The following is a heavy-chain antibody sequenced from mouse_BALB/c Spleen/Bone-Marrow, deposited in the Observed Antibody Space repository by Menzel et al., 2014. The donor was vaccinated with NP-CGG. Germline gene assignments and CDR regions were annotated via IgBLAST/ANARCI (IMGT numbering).Heavy chain of an antibody. J-gene: IGHJ3*01. D-gene: IGHD2-3*01. CDR3: ARTGYYTLFAY. CDR2: INPNNGDT. Sequence: ECGPELVKPGASVKIPCKASGYTFTDYNMDWVKQSHGKSLEWIGNINPNNGDTSYNQRFRGKATLTVDKSSSTAYMELRSLTSEDTAVYYCARTGYYTLFAYWGQGTLVTVSA. CDR1: GYTFTDYN. V-gene: IGHV1-18*01.